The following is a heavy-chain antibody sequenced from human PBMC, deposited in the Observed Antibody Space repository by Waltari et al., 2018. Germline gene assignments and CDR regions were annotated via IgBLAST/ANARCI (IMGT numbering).Heavy chain of an antibody. CDR3: AKDNYYDSSGYFDY. V-gene: IGHV3-9*01. CDR1: GFTFDDYA. Sequence: EVQLVESGGGLVQPGRSLRLSCAASGFTFDDYAMHWVRQAPGKGLEWFSGISWNSGSIGYADSVKGRFTISRDNAKNSLYLQMNSLRAEDTALYYCAKDNYYDSSGYFDYWGQGTLVTVSS. CDR2: ISWNSGSI. D-gene: IGHD3-22*01. J-gene: IGHJ4*02.